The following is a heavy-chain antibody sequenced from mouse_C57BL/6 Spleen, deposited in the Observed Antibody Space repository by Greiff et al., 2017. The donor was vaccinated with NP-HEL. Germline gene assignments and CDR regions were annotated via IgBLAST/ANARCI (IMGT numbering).Heavy chain of an antibody. Sequence: QVQLQQSGAELVRPGASVTLSCKASGYTFTDYEMHWVKQTPVHGLEWIGAIDPETGGTAYNQKFKGKAILTADKSSSTAYMELRSLTSEDSAVYYCTREVSPWFAYWGQGTLVTVSA. V-gene: IGHV1-15*01. CDR2: IDPETGGT. CDR3: TREVSPWFAY. D-gene: IGHD2-14*01. J-gene: IGHJ3*01. CDR1: GYTFTDYE.